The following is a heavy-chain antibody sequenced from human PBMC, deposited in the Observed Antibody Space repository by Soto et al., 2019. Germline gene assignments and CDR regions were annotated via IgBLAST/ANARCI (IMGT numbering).Heavy chain of an antibody. CDR2: INPNSGGT. D-gene: IGHD3-3*01. CDR3: ARAGFWSGYSTFDY. Sequence: ASVKVSCKVSGYTFTGYYMHWVRQAPGQGLEWMGWINPNSGGTNYAQKFQGRVTMTRDTSISTAYMELSRLRSDDTAVYYCARAGFWSGYSTFDYWGQGTLVTVSS. J-gene: IGHJ4*02. CDR1: GYTFTGYY. V-gene: IGHV1-2*02.